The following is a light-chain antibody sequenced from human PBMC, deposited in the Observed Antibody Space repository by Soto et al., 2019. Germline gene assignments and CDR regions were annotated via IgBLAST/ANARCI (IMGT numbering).Light chain of an antibody. Sequence: EIVMTQSPATLSVSPGERATLSCRASQSVGSNLAWYQLKPGQAPRLLIYGASNRATSIPASFSVSGSGTGFTLTISSLLSEDSAIYFCQHYNNWPPDSTFGQGTKVEIK. CDR3: QHYNNWPPDST. J-gene: IGKJ4*01. CDR2: GAS. V-gene: IGKV3-15*01. CDR1: QSVGSN.